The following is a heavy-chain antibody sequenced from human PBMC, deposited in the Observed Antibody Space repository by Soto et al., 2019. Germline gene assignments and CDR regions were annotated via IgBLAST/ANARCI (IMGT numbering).Heavy chain of an antibody. CDR1: GGSISSYY. D-gene: IGHD3-10*01. CDR2: IYNSGST. CDR3: ARARITMVREVIKYNMDV. Sequence: SETLSLPCTVAGGSISSYYWSWIRRPPGKGLEWIGYIYNSGSTHSNPSLQSRVTISVDTSKNQFSLKLSSVTAADTGIYYCARARITMVREVIKYNMDVWGQGTTVTVSS. J-gene: IGHJ6*02. V-gene: IGHV4-59*01.